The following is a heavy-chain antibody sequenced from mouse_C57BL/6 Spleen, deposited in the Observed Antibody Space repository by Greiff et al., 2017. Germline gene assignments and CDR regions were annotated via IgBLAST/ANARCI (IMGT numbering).Heavy chain of an antibody. J-gene: IGHJ3*01. V-gene: IGHV5-4*01. D-gene: IGHD2-4*01. CDR3: ARDEGLRRGFAY. CDR2: ISDGGSYT. Sequence: EVKLVESGGGLVKPGGSLKLSCAASGFTFSSYAMSWVRQTPEKRLEWVATISDGGSYTYYPDNVKGRFPISRDNAKNNLYLQMSHLKSEDTAMYYCARDEGLRRGFAYWGQGTLVTVSA. CDR1: GFTFSSYA.